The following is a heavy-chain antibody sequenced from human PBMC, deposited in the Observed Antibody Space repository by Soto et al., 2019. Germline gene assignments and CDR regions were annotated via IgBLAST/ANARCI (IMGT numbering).Heavy chain of an antibody. CDR2: IDWDDDK. V-gene: IGHV2-70*11. D-gene: IGHD6-19*01. J-gene: IGHJ4*02. CDR1: GFSLSTSGMC. Sequence: PTLVNPTQTLTLTCTFSGFSLSTSGMCVSWIRQPPGKALEWLARIDWDDDKYYSTSLKTRLTISKDTSKNQVVLTMTNMDPVDTATYYCARIRNTRGSGWYYFDYWGQGTLVTVSS. CDR3: ARIRNTRGSGWYYFDY.